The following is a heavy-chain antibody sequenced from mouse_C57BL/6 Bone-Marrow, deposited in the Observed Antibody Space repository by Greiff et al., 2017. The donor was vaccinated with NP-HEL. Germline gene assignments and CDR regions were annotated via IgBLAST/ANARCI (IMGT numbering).Heavy chain of an antibody. V-gene: IGHV1-15*01. J-gene: IGHJ4*01. CDR1: LYSFSLYL. CDR2: IVPETGGT. D-gene: IGHD1-1*01. CDR3: TRGGYYGSSRMDY. Sequence: QVHLQHFLSLLFFPLSSLSLSCSPSLYSFSLYLFLSFFHPPVPVLFFFFAIVPETGGTAYNQKFKGKAILTADKSSSTAYMELRSLTSEDSAVYYCTRGGYYGSSRMDYWGQGTSVTVSS.